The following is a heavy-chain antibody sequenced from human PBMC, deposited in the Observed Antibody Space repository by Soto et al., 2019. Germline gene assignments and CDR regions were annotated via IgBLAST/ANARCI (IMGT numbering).Heavy chain of an antibody. J-gene: IGHJ4*02. Sequence: GGSLRLSCAASGFTFSSYAMHWVRQAPGKGLEWVAVISYDGSNKYYADSVKGRFTISRDNSKNTLYLQMNSLRAEDTAVYYCARGAPIVVVPAAILPSFDYWGQGTLVTVSS. V-gene: IGHV3-30-3*01. CDR2: ISYDGSNK. D-gene: IGHD2-2*01. CDR3: ARGAPIVVVPAAILPSFDY. CDR1: GFTFSSYA.